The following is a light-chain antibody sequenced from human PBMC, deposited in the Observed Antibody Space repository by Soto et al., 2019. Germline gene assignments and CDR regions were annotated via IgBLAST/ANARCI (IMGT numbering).Light chain of an antibody. CDR1: QSISSY. J-gene: IGKJ3*01. Sequence: DIQMTQSPSSLSASVGDRVTITCRASQSISSYLNWYQQKPGKAPKLLIYAASSLQSRVPSRFSGSGSGTDFTLTISSLQPEDFATYYCQHSSSTLTFGAGTKVEIK. CDR3: QHSSSTLT. CDR2: AAS. V-gene: IGKV1-39*01.